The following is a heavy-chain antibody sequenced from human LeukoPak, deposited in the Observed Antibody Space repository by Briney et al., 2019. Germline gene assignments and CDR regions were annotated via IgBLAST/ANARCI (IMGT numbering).Heavy chain of an antibody. Sequence: PGGSLRLSCAASGFTFSSYGMHWVRQAPGKGLEWVAVILYDGSNKYYADSVKGRFTISRDNSKNTLYLQMNSLRAEDTAVYYCAKASGYGDSRTSLFDYWGQGTLVTVSS. D-gene: IGHD4-17*01. CDR3: AKASGYGDSRTSLFDY. CDR1: GFTFSSYG. V-gene: IGHV3-30*18. CDR2: ILYDGSNK. J-gene: IGHJ4*02.